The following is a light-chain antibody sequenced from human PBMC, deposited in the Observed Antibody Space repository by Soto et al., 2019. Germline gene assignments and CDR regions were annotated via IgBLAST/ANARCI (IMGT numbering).Light chain of an antibody. CDR2: GAS. J-gene: IGKJ2*01. CDR1: QSIVNY. CDR3: QQSFSTPPS. V-gene: IGKV1-39*01. Sequence: IQMTQSPSSLSTSVGDRVTITCRSNQSIVNYLDWYQHKPGRAPKLLISGASTLQNAVPSRFSGSGSGTDFVLTINTLQAEDFATYYRQQSFSTPPSFGQGTKLEIK.